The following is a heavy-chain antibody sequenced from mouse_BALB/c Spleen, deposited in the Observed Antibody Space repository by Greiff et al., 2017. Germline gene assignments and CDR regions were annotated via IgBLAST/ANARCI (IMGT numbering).Heavy chain of an antibody. V-gene: IGHV1-7*01. CDR1: GYTFTSYW. Sequence: QVQLKQSGAELAKPGASVKMSCKASGYTFTSYWMHWVKQRPGQGLEWIGYINPSTGYTEYNQKFKDKATLTADKSSSTAYMQLSSLTSEDSAVYYCARDRGSSYKDYFDYWGQGTTLTVSS. CDR3: ARDRGSSYKDYFDY. J-gene: IGHJ2*01. D-gene: IGHD1-1*01. CDR2: INPSTGYT.